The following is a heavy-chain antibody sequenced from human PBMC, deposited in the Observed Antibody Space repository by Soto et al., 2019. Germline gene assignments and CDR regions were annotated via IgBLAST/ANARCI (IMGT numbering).Heavy chain of an antibody. Sequence: SETLSLTCTVSGGSISSASYYWSWVRQPPGKDLEWIGDIYYSGTSKYNPSLDSRVTISVDTSKNQFSLKLSSVTASDTALYYCARDSSPYLDLVSVFDAWGQGTLVTVSS. CDR2: IYYSGTS. CDR1: GGSISSASYY. CDR3: ARDSSPYLDLVSVFDA. D-gene: IGHD3-9*01. V-gene: IGHV4-61*01. J-gene: IGHJ5*02.